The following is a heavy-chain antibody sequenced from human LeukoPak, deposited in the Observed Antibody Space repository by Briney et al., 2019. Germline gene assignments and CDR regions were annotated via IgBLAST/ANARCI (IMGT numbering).Heavy chain of an antibody. CDR3: TRFTVLSYGDYYFDY. CDR2: IRSKAYGGTT. D-gene: IGHD5-18*01. V-gene: IGHV3-49*03. J-gene: IGHJ4*02. CDR1: GFTFGDYA. Sequence: GGALRLSCTASGFTFGDYARSWFRQAPGKGLDGVGFIRSKAYGGTTEYAASVKGIFTISRDDSKSIAYLQMNSLKTEDTAVCYCTRFTVLSYGDYYFDYWGQGTLVTVSS.